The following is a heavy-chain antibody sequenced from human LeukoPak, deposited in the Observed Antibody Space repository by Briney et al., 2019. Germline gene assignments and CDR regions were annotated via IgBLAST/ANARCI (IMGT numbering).Heavy chain of an antibody. J-gene: IGHJ4*02. CDR1: GGSISSGSYF. CDR2: IYYSGST. V-gene: IGHV4-39*07. Sequence: SETLSLTCTVSGGSISSGSYFWSWIRQPAGKGLEWIGSIYYSGSTYYNPSLKSRVTISVDTSKNQFSLKLSSVTAADTAVYYCARFTHLDYWGQGTLVTVSS. CDR3: ARFTHLDY.